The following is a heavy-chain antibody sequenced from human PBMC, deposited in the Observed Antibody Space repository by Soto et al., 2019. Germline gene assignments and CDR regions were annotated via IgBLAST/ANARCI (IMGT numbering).Heavy chain of an antibody. CDR3: DRRVGDGTYGMDV. V-gene: IGHV3-49*03. J-gene: IGHJ6*02. Sequence: GGSLRLSCTASGFTFGDYAMSWFRQAPGKGLEWVGFIRSKAYGGTTEYAASVKGRFTISRDDSKSIAYLQMNSLKTEDTAVYYCDRRVGDGTYGMDVWGQGTTVTVSS. CDR1: GFTFGDYA. D-gene: IGHD3-10*01. CDR2: IRSKAYGGTT.